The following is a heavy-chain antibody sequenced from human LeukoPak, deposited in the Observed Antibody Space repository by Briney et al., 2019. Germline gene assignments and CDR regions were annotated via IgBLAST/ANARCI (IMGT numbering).Heavy chain of an antibody. CDR1: GGSFNGFY. J-gene: IGHJ4*01. Sequence: PSETLSLTCGVYGGSFNGFYLTWIRQPPGKGLEWIGEIHPSGSPYYNPSLKSRVTISVDTSKNQFSLTMNSLTAADAAIYYCARGLDSYKCGNYWGQGTLATVST. V-gene: IGHV4-34*01. CDR2: IHPSGSP. D-gene: IGHD5-24*01. CDR3: ARGLDSYKCGNY.